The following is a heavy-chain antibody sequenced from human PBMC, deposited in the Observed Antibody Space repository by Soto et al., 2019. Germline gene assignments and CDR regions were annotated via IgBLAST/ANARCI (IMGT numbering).Heavy chain of an antibody. V-gene: IGHV1-69*06. CDR3: ARGASYYDSSGYADY. D-gene: IGHD3-22*01. Sequence: SVKVSCKASGGTFSSYAISWVRQAPGQGLEWMGGIIPIFGTANYAQKFQGRVTITADKSTSTAYMELSSLRSEDTAVYYCARGASYYDSSGYADYWGQGTLVTVSS. J-gene: IGHJ4*02. CDR2: IIPIFGTA. CDR1: GGTFSSYA.